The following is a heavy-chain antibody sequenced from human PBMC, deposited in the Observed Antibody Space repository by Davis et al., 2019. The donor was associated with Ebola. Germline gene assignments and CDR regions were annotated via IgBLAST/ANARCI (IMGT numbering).Heavy chain of an antibody. J-gene: IGHJ6*04. CDR3: ARTYSGSRIIMDV. Sequence: AASVKVSCKASGDTFRTYTVARVRQAPGQGLEWMGGIIPVFGTTDYAPRFQGRVTFTADESTSTAYMELTSLRSDDTAVYYCARTYSGSRIIMDVWGKGTTVTVSS. CDR2: IIPVFGTT. CDR1: GDTFRTYT. D-gene: IGHD6-13*01. V-gene: IGHV1-69*13.